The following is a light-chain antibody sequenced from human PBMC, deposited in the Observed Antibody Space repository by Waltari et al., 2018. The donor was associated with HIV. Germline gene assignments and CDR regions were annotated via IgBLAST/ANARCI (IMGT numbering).Light chain of an antibody. Sequence: QSALTQPRSVSGSPGQSVTISCSGASSGVTYNNPVSWYQHHPGKAPKLIIYDVTKWRSGVPDRFSGYKSGNTASLTISGLQAEDEADYYCFSYGGSLHVFGTGTEVTVL. J-gene: IGLJ1*01. CDR2: DVT. V-gene: IGLV2-11*01. CDR1: SSGVTYNNP. CDR3: FSYGGSLHV.